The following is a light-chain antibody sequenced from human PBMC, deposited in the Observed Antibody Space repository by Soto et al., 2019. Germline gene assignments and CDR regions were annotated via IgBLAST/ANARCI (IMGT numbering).Light chain of an antibody. CDR2: GAS. Sequence: TQPQATVSVSAGEVATLSCRASQNVGSNLAWYQHRSGQAPRLLTYGASKRATGVPAKFSGSGAGTEFTLTISSLQSEDFAVYYCLQYDKWPPRLTFGGGTKVEIK. J-gene: IGKJ4*01. CDR1: QNVGSN. V-gene: IGKV3-15*01. CDR3: LQYDKWPPRLT.